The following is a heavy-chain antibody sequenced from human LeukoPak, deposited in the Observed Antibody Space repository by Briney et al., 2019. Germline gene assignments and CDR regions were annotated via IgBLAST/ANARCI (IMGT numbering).Heavy chain of an antibody. V-gene: IGHV3-33*06. CDR3: AKDHDDSSGYYYAAFDI. CDR1: GFTSSSYG. D-gene: IGHD3-22*01. J-gene: IGHJ3*02. CDR2: IWYDGSNK. Sequence: GRSLRLSCAASGFTSSSYGMHWVRQAPGKGLEWVAVIWYDGSNKYYADSVKGRFTISRDNSKNTLYLQMNSLRAEDTAVYYCAKDHDDSSGYYYAAFDIWGQGTMVTVSS.